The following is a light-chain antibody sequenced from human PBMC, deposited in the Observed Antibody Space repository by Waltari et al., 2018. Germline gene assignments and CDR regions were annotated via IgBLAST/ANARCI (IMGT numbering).Light chain of an antibody. V-gene: IGLV2-11*01. CDR1: SSDIGGYKY. Sequence: QAALTQPPSVSGSPGQSVTISCTGTSSDIGGYKYVSWYQQHPGKAPKLMIYDVSKRPSGVSDRFSGSKSGNTASLTISGLQAEDEADYYCSSYAGSNTFLFGGGTRLTVL. J-gene: IGLJ2*01. CDR3: SSYAGSNTFL. CDR2: DVS.